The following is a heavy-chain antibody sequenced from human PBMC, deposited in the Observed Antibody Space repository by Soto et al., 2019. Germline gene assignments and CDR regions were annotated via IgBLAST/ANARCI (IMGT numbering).Heavy chain of an antibody. CDR3: ARYMDCSDGICYTGGLDV. CDR1: GFTFSSYA. Sequence: PGGSLRLSCAASGFTFSSYAMHWVRQAPGKGLEWVAVISYDGSNKYYADSVRGRFTISRDSAKNSLYLQMTGLRAEDTAMYYCARYMDCSDGICYTGGLDVWGQGTTVTVSS. J-gene: IGHJ6*02. V-gene: IGHV3-30-3*01. D-gene: IGHD2-15*01. CDR2: ISYDGSNK.